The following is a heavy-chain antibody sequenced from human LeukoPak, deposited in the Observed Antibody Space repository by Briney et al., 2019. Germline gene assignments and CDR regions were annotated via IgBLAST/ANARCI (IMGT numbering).Heavy chain of an antibody. V-gene: IGHV3-23*01. CDR2: ISGSGGST. J-gene: IGHJ4*02. CDR1: GFTFSSYA. D-gene: IGHD1-26*01. CDR3: AKDRVGATRRDY. Sequence: GGSLRLSCAASGFTFSSYAMSWVRQAPGKGLEWVSAISGSGGSTYYADSVKGRFTISRDNSNNTLYLQMNSLRAEDTAVYYCAKDRVGATRRDYWGQGTLVTVSS.